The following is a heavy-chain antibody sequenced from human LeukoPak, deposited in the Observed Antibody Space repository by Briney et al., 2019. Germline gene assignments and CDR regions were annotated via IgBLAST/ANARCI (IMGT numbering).Heavy chain of an antibody. CDR3: AREVKVGNTGYYFDY. Sequence: SETLSLTCTVSGDSISGYYCSWIRQPPGKGLECLGYIYYSGSTNYNPSLKSRVTISVDTSKNQFSLKLNSVTAADTALYYCAREVKVGNTGYYFDYWGQGTLVTVSS. V-gene: IGHV4-59*01. J-gene: IGHJ4*02. CDR1: GDSISGYY. CDR2: IYYSGST. D-gene: IGHD2/OR15-2a*01.